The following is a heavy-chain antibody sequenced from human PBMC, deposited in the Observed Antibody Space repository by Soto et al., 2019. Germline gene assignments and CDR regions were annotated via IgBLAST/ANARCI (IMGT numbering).Heavy chain of an antibody. V-gene: IGHV1-2*02. D-gene: IGHD6-6*01. CDR1: GYTFTGYY. CDR3: ARGGRSSLDS. Sequence: QVQLVQSGAEVKKPGAAVKVSCKASGYTFTGYYMHWVRQAPGQGPEWMGWINPNSGGTTYAQKFQGRVTVTRDTSISTAYMELSSLRSDDTAVYYCARGGRSSLDSWGQGTLVTVSS. J-gene: IGHJ4*02. CDR2: INPNSGGT.